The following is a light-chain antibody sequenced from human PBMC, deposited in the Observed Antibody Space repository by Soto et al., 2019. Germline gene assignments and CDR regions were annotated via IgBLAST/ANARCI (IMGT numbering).Light chain of an antibody. V-gene: IGKV3-20*01. J-gene: IGKJ2*01. CDR1: QSVSSNY. CDR3: QHYGSSAYT. Sequence: EIVLTQSPCTLSLSPGERATLSCRASQSVSSNYLAWYQQKPGQAHRLLIYGASSRATGIPARFSGSGSGTDFTLTISRLEPEDFAVYYGQHYGSSAYTFGQGTTLEIK. CDR2: GAS.